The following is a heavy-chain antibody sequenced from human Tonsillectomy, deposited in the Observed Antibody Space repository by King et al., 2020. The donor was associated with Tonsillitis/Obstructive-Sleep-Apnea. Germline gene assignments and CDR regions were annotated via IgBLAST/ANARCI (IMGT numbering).Heavy chain of an antibody. CDR1: GGPFSSFA. J-gene: IGHJ6*03. D-gene: IGHD6-6*01. CDR3: ARAVEQYTSSPYYYFYMDV. CDR2: NIPMLSTT. V-gene: IGHV1-69*11. Sequence: QLVQSGAEVKKPGSSVKVSCKASGGPFSSFAITWVRQAPGQGLEWMGGNIPMLSTTNYAQKFQGRVTITADESTSVTYMELSSLLSEDTAVYYCARAVEQYTSSPYYYFYMDVWGQGTTVTVSS.